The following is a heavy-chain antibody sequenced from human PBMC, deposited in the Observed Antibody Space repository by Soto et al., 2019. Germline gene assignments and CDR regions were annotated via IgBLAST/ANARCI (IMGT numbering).Heavy chain of an antibody. V-gene: IGHV3-30*18. CDR2: ISYDGSNK. Sequence: QVQLVESGGGVVQPGRSLRLSCAASGFTFSSYGMHWVRQAPGKGLEWVAGISYDGSNKYYADSVKGRFTISRDNSKNTLYLQMNILRAEDTAVYYCAKDLPPNIVVVPAAMWEGYYGMDVWGQGTTVTVSS. J-gene: IGHJ6*02. CDR3: AKDLPPNIVVVPAAMWEGYYGMDV. D-gene: IGHD2-2*01. CDR1: GFTFSSYG.